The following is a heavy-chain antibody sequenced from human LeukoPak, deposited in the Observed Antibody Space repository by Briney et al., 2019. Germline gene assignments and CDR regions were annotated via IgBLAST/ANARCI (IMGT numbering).Heavy chain of an antibody. Sequence: GSSVKVSCQASGDTFNNYAISWVRQAPGQGLEWVGRIIPILGVALYAQKFQGRVTITTDESTSTAYMELSSLRSEDTAVYYCASRDRGRSSSDGGYWGQGTLVTVSS. D-gene: IGHD6-13*01. CDR2: IIPILGVA. V-gene: IGHV1-69*04. J-gene: IGHJ4*02. CDR3: ASRDRGRSSSDGGY. CDR1: GDTFNNYA.